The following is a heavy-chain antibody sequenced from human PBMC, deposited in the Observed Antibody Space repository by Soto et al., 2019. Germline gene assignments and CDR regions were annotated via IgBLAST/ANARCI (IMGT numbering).Heavy chain of an antibody. CDR1: GGTFSSYA. V-gene: IGHV1-69*12. CDR2: IIPIFGTA. D-gene: IGHD3-16*01. J-gene: IGHJ6*02. Sequence: QVQLVQSGAEVKKPGSSVKVSCKASGGTFSSYAISWVRQAPGQGLEWMGGIIPIFGTANYAQKFQGRVTIAADESTSTAYMGLSSLRSEDTAVYYCARGPWGGGDYYYGMDVWGQGTTVTVSS. CDR3: ARGPWGGGDYYYGMDV.